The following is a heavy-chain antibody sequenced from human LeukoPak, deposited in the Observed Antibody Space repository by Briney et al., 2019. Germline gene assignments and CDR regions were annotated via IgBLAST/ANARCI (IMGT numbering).Heavy chain of an antibody. CDR2: ISGSATGGIT. D-gene: IGHD1-14*01. CDR3: ANHASVFEF. J-gene: IGHJ4*02. CDR1: GFTFSTYG. V-gene: IGHV3-23*01. Sequence: GGSLRLSCAASGFTFSTYGMSWVRQSPGKGLEWVSAISGSATGGITNYADSVRGRFTISRDDYKNTLYLQMNSLRVEDTAVYYCANHASVFEFWGQGTLITVSS.